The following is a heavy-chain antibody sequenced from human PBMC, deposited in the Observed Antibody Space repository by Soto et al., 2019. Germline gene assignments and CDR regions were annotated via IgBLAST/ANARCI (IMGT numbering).Heavy chain of an antibody. Sequence: PGGSLRLSCAASGFTFRSYAIHWVRQAPGKGLEWVAVISYDGSNKYYADSVKGRFTISRDNSKNTLYLQMNSLRAEDTAVYYCARGFGRGIAVAGPFDYWGQGTLVTVSS. V-gene: IGHV3-30-3*01. CDR3: ARGFGRGIAVAGPFDY. J-gene: IGHJ4*02. D-gene: IGHD6-19*01. CDR2: ISYDGSNK. CDR1: GFTFRSYA.